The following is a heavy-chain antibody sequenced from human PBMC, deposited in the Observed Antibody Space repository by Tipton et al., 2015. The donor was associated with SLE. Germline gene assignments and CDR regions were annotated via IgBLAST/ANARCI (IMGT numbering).Heavy chain of an antibody. CDR2: IYTSGST. CDR3: ARVCSSSWADAFDI. V-gene: IGHV4-4*07. Sequence: LRLSCTVSGGSISSYYWSWIRQPAGKGLEWIGRIYTSGSTNYNPSLKSRVTMSVDTSKNQFSLKLSSVTAADTAVYYCARVCSSSWADAFDIWGQGTMVTVSS. J-gene: IGHJ3*02. CDR1: GGSISSYY. D-gene: IGHD6-13*01.